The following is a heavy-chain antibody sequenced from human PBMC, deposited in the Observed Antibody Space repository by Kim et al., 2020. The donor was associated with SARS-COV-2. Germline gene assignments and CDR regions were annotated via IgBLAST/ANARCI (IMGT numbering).Heavy chain of an antibody. CDR1: GDSVSSNSAA. CDR2: TSYRSKWYN. D-gene: IGHD2-2*01. CDR3: AREGYCSSTSCYHFDY. J-gene: IGHJ4*02. Sequence: SQTLSLTCAISGDSVSSNSAAWNWIRHSPSRGLEWLGRTSYRSKWYNDYAVSVKSRITINPDTSKNQFSLQLNSVTPEDTAVYYCAREGYCSSTSCYHFDYGGQGTLGTVSS. V-gene: IGHV6-1*01.